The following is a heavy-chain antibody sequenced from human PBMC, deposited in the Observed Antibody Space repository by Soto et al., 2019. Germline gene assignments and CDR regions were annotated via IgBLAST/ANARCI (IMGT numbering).Heavy chain of an antibody. CDR2: IKSKSEGETT. J-gene: IGHJ4*02. D-gene: IGHD2-2*01. CDR3: TIREMAPAH. Sequence: EVQLVDSGGGLVEPGGSLRLSCVVSGLTFSNAWMSWVRQAPGKGLEWVGRIKSKSEGETTDYAAPVKGRFTISRHDSNSTLYLQMNSLKTEDTAVYYCTIREMAPAHWGQGTLVTVSS. CDR1: GLTFSNAW. V-gene: IGHV3-15*01.